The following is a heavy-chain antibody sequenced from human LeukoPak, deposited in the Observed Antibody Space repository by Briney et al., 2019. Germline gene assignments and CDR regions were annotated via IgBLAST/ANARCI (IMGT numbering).Heavy chain of an antibody. CDR2: IYYSGTT. D-gene: IGHD6-13*01. CDR3: ARGVYIAAAQYGY. V-gene: IGHV4-59*01. J-gene: IGHJ4*02. Sequence: PSETLSLTCTVSGGSISSYYWSWIRQPPGRGLEWIGYIYYSGTTNYNPSLKSRVTISVDTSKNQFSLKLSSVTAADTAVYYCARGVYIAAAQYGYWGQGTLVTVSS. CDR1: GGSISSYY.